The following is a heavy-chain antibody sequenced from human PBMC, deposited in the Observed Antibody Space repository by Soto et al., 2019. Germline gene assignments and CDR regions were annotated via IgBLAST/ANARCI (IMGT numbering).Heavy chain of an antibody. D-gene: IGHD2-2*01. CDR3: ARGGGVPALGDP. Sequence: SETLSLTCSVSGVSMSNSYWTWIRQSAGKGLEWIGRISTSGNTNYNPSLNSRLTTSVDTSKNQVSLKLTSVTAADTAVYYCARGGGVPALGDPWGQGTLVTVSS. CDR2: ISTSGNT. V-gene: IGHV4-4*07. CDR1: GVSMSNSY. J-gene: IGHJ5*02.